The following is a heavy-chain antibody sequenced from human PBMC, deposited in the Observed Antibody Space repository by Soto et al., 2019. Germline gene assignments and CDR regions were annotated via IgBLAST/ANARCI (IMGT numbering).Heavy chain of an antibody. J-gene: IGHJ6*02. CDR2: INLSGGST. D-gene: IGHD3-3*01. Sequence: QVQLVQSGAEVKKPGASVKVSCKASGYTFTSYYMHWVRQAPGQGLEWMGIINLSGGSTSYGQKFQGRVTMTRDTSTSTVYMELSSLRSEDTAVYYCARDSSILDFWSGQSCYYYYGMDVWGQGTTVTVSS. CDR1: GYTFTSYY. CDR3: ARDSSILDFWSGQSCYYYYGMDV. V-gene: IGHV1-46*01.